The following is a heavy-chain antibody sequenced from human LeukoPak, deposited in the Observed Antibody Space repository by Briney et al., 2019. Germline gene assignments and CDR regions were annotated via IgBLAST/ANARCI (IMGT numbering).Heavy chain of an antibody. D-gene: IGHD3-3*01. CDR2: TYYRSKWYN. CDR3: AREGPIQFLEQIDF. V-gene: IGHV6-1*01. J-gene: IGHJ4*02. CDR1: GDSVSSNSAA. Sequence: SQTLSLTCAISGDSVSSNSAAWNWIRQSPSRGLEWLGRTYYRSKWYNDYAVSVKSRITINPDTSKNQFSLKLTSLKAADTAVYYCAREGPIQFLEQIDFWGQGSLVTVSS.